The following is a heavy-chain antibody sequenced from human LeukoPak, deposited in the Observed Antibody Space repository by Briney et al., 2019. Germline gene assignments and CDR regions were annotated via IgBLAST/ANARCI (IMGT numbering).Heavy chain of an antibody. CDR1: GGSISSGGYY. V-gene: IGHV4-31*03. Sequence: SETLSLTCTVSGGSISSGGYYRSWIRQHPGKGLEWTGYIYYSGSTYYNPSLKSRVTIPVDTSKNQFSLKLSSVTAADTAVYYCARGRLGYCSSTSCQDAFDIWGQGTMVTVSS. CDR2: IYYSGST. CDR3: ARGRLGYCSSTSCQDAFDI. J-gene: IGHJ3*02. D-gene: IGHD2-2*01.